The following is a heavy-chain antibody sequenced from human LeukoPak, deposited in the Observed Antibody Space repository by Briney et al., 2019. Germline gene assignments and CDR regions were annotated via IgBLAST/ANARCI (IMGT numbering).Heavy chain of an antibody. D-gene: IGHD2-15*01. Sequence: GGSLRLSCAASGFTFSSYGMHWVCQAPGKGLEWVAFIRYDGSNKYYADSVKGRFTISRDNSKNTLYLQMNSLRAEDTAVYYCAKRDDCSGGSCPFDYWGQGTLVTVSS. CDR3: AKRDDCSGGSCPFDY. J-gene: IGHJ4*02. CDR1: GFTFSSYG. V-gene: IGHV3-30*02. CDR2: IRYDGSNK.